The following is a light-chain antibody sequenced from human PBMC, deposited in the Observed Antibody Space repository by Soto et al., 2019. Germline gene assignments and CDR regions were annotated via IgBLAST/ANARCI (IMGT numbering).Light chain of an antibody. J-gene: IGKJ1*01. CDR1: QTLVYSDVNTF. V-gene: IGKV2-30*01. Sequence: DVVMTQSPLSLPVTLGQPASISCRSSQTLVYSDVNTFLNWSQQRPGQSPRRLIYKFSNRDCGVPDRFSGSGSGTVLTLKISRVEAEGVGIYSCMQGTHWPPTCGQVTKVEIK. CDR3: MQGTHWPPT. CDR2: KFS.